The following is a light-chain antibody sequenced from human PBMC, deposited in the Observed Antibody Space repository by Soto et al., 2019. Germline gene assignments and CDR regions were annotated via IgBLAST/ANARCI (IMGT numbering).Light chain of an antibody. Sequence: QSALTQPPSASGSPGQSVTISCTGTSSDVGGYNHVSWYQQYPGKAPKLMIYEVSKRPSGVPDRFSGSKSGNTASLTVSGLQAEDEADYYCSSSAGSSNFYVFGTGTKLTVL. CDR2: EVS. CDR3: SSSAGSSNFYV. CDR1: SSDVGGYNH. J-gene: IGLJ1*01. V-gene: IGLV2-8*01.